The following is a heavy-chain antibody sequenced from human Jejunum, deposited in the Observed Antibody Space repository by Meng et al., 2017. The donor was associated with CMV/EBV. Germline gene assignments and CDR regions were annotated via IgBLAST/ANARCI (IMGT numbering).Heavy chain of an antibody. D-gene: IGHD5-12*01. Sequence: SGLTLRNWAINWVRQGPGKGLEWVSGINGGSVNTYYGKSAEGRFTISRDNSKNTVYLQMSSLRAEDTAVFYCAKGVAYDSFWYFEVWGRGTLVTVSS. V-gene: IGHV3-23*01. CDR1: GLTLRNWA. J-gene: IGHJ2*01. CDR3: AKGVAYDSFWYFEV. CDR2: INGGSVNT.